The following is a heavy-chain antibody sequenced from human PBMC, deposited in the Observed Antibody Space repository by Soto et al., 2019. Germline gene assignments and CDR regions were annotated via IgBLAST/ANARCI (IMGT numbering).Heavy chain of an antibody. CDR2: IWYDGSNK. Sequence: QVQLVESGGGVVQPGRSLRLSCAASGFTFSSYGMHWVRQAPGKGLEWVAVIWYDGSNKYYADSVKGRFTVSRDNSKNTLYLQMNSLRAYNTAEYYCTSSYSDYYPYYFDYWRQGTLVTVSS. J-gene: IGHJ4*02. CDR1: GFTFSSYG. CDR3: TSSYSDYYPYYFDY. D-gene: IGHD4-17*01. V-gene: IGHV3-33*01.